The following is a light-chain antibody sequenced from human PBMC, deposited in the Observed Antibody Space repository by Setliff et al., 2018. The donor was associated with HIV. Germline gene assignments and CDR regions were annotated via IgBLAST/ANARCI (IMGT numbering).Light chain of an antibody. V-gene: IGLV1-47*01. J-gene: IGLJ1*01. CDR1: SSNIGSNY. CDR2: GNN. CDR3: AAWDDSLSKF. Sequence: SVLTQPPSASGTPGQRVTISCSGSSSNIGSNYVYWYQQLPGTAPKLLIYGNNQRPSGVPDRFSGSKSGTSASLAISGLRSEDEADCYCAAWDDSLSKFFGTGTKATVL.